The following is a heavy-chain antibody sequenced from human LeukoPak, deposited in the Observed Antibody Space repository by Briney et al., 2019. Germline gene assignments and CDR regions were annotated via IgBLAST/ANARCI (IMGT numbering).Heavy chain of an antibody. CDR3: ARASGYSYGQTFDY. V-gene: IGHV4-39*01. CDR1: GGSISSSSYY. Sequence: SETLSLTCTVSGGSISSSSYYWGWIRQPPGKGLEWIVSIYYSGSTYYNPSLKSRVTISVDTSKNQFSLKLSSVTAADTAVYYCARASGYSYGQTFDYWGQGTLVTVSS. D-gene: IGHD5-18*01. CDR2: IYYSGST. J-gene: IGHJ4*02.